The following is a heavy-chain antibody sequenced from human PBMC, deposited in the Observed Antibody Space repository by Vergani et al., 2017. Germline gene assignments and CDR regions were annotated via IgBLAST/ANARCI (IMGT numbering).Heavy chain of an antibody. CDR2: IWYDGSKE. V-gene: IGHV3-33*01. CDR3: ARDALGYCSSTSCYMSFGYMDV. D-gene: IGHD2-2*02. CDR1: GFTLSSHA. J-gene: IGHJ6*03. Sequence: QVQLEESGGGVVQPGRSLRLSCAGSGFTLSSHAMHWVRQAPGKGLEWVAFIWYDGSKEYYADSVKGRFTISRDNSKNTLYLQMNNLRAADTAVYYCARDALGYCSSTSCYMSFGYMDVWGKGTTVTVSS.